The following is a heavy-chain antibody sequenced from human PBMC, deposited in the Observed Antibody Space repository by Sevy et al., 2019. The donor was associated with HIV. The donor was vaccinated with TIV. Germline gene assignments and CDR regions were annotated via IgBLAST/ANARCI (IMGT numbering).Heavy chain of an antibody. Sequence: GGSLRLSCAASGFTFSSYAMHWVRQAPGKGLEWVAVISYDGSNKYYADSVKGGFTISRDNSKNTLYLQMNNLRAEDTAVYYCAREDGYSSGWYKNYYYGMDVWGQLTTVTVSS. CDR1: GFTFSSYA. CDR2: ISYDGSNK. D-gene: IGHD6-19*01. V-gene: IGHV3-30*04. J-gene: IGHJ6*02. CDR3: AREDGYSSGWYKNYYYGMDV.